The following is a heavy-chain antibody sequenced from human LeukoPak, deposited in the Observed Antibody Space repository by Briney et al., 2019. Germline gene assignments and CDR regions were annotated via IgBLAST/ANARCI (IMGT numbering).Heavy chain of an antibody. CDR2: ISGSGGST. J-gene: IGHJ6*03. CDR3: AKHPIAAAWGYYMDV. V-gene: IGHV3-23*01. Sequence: GSLRLSCAASGFTFSSYAMSWVRQAPGKGLEWVSAISGSGGSTYYGDSVKGRFTISRDNSKNTLYLQMNSLRAEDTAVYYCAKHPIAAAWGYYMDVWGKGTTVTVSS. D-gene: IGHD6-13*01. CDR1: GFTFSSYA.